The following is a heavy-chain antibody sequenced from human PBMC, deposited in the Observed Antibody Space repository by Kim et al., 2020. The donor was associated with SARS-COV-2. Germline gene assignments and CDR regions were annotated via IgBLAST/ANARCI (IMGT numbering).Heavy chain of an antibody. CDR1: GGSFSGYY. J-gene: IGHJ4*02. Sequence: SETLSLTCAVYGGSFSGYYWSWIRQPPGKGLEWIGEINHSGSTNYNPSLKSRVTISVDTSKNQFSLKLSSVTAADTAVYYCARRPWENGWEYYFDYWGQGTLVTVSS. V-gene: IGHV4-34*01. D-gene: IGHD1-26*01. CDR3: ARRPWENGWEYYFDY. CDR2: INHSGST.